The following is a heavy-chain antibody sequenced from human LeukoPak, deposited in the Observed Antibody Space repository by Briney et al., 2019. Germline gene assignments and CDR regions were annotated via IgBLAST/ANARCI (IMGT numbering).Heavy chain of an antibody. Sequence: GESLKISCKGSGYSFTSYWISWVRQMPGKGLEWMGRIDPSDSYTNYSPSLQGHVTISADKSISTAYLQWSSLKASDTAMYYCARSQSIAVVRFDPWGQGTLVTVSS. CDR2: IDPSDSYT. V-gene: IGHV5-10-1*01. CDR3: ARSQSIAVVRFDP. J-gene: IGHJ5*02. D-gene: IGHD6-19*01. CDR1: GYSFTSYW.